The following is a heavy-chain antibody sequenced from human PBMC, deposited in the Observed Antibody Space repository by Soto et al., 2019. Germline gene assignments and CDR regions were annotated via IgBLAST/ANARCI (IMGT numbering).Heavy chain of an antibody. Sequence: KESGPTLVKPTQTLTLTCTFSGFSISTSGVGVGWIRQPPGKALEWLAFTYWDDDNRYNPSLKSRLTVAKDTSKTLVVLMTSMDPVDTATYYCAHRRGGYNWDDGYFDYWGQGTLVTVSS. V-gene: IGHV2-5*02. CDR1: GFSISTSGVG. J-gene: IGHJ4*02. CDR3: AHRRGGYNWDDGYFDY. CDR2: TYWDDDN. D-gene: IGHD1-20*01.